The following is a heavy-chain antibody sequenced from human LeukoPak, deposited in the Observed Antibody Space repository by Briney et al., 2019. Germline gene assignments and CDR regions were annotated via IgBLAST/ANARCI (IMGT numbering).Heavy chain of an antibody. CDR2: ISSSSAAI. J-gene: IGHJ4*02. CDR3: ARDPCHGALDY. Sequence: GGSLRLSCAASGFTFSSYSMNWVRQAPGKGLEWVSYISSSSAAIYYADSVKGRFTISRDNAKSSLYLQMNSLRAEDTAVYYCARDPCHGALDYWGQGALVTVSS. V-gene: IGHV3-48*01. CDR1: GFTFSSYS. D-gene: IGHD2-2*01.